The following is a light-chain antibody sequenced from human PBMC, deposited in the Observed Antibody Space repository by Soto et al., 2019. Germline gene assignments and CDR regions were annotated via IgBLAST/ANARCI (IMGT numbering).Light chain of an antibody. CDR2: DVT. V-gene: IGLV2-14*01. Sequence: QPVLTQPASVSGSPGQSITISCTGTSSDVGDNNYVSWYQQHPGKAPKLMIYDVTNRPSGVSNRFSGSKSGNTASLAISGLQAEDEADYFCTSYTSSSTLVVFGGGTKLTVL. CDR3: TSYTSSSTLVV. CDR1: SSDVGDNNY. J-gene: IGLJ2*01.